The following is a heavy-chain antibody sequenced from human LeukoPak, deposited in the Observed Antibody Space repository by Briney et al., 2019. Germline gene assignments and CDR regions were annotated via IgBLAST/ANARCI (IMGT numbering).Heavy chain of an antibody. D-gene: IGHD1-26*01. V-gene: IGHV4-38-2*02. CDR2: IYHNGSA. CDR3: ARSLGAATYQSHRVWFDF. Sequence: KASETLSLTCTVSGYSINSGYYWGWIRQAPGKGLEWIGNIYHNGSAYYNPSLKSRVTISVDTSKNHFSLKLSSVIAADTAVYYCARSLGAATYQSHRVWFDFWGQGTLVTVSS. CDR1: GYSINSGYY. J-gene: IGHJ4*02.